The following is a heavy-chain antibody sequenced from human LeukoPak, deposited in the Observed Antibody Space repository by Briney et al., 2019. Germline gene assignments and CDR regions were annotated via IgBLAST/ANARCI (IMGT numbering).Heavy chain of an antibody. D-gene: IGHD1-26*01. Sequence: GWAVTLSCPPSGLTFSRYDMHWLRQAPAKALEWVSALGTAGDTYYPGPVKGRFTISRENAKTSLYLQMNSLRGGDTAVYYCARASEVGGYDYWGQGTRVTVSS. CDR1: GLTFSRYD. V-gene: IGHV3-13*01. CDR2: LGTAGDT. CDR3: ARASEVGGYDY. J-gene: IGHJ4*02.